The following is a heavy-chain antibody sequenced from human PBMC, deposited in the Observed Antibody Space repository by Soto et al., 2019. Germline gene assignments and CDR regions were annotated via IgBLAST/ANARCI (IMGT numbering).Heavy chain of an antibody. V-gene: IGHV4-61*08. Sequence: PSETLSLTCTVCGDSVSSGGFFWTWIRQLPGKGLQWIGYIYYSGSTNYAPSLKSRVTISVDTSKNQFSLKLSSVTAADTAVYYCARSMAYYDSSGLYFDYWGQGTLVTVSS. D-gene: IGHD3-22*01. CDR2: IYYSGST. CDR3: ARSMAYYDSSGLYFDY. CDR1: GDSVSSGGFF. J-gene: IGHJ4*02.